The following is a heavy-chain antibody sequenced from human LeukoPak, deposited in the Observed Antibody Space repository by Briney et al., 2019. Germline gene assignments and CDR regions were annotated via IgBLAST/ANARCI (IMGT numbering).Heavy chain of an antibody. CDR2: ISAYNGNT. Sequence: ASVTVSCKASGYTFAGYGISWVRQAPGQGLEWMGWISAYNGNTNYAQRLQGRVTMTTDTSTSTAYMELRSLRADDTAVYYCARNTYHYDSRGYFYFDYWGQGTLVTVSS. V-gene: IGHV1-18*01. CDR3: ARNTYHYDSRGYFYFDY. J-gene: IGHJ4*02. D-gene: IGHD3-22*01. CDR1: GYTFAGYG.